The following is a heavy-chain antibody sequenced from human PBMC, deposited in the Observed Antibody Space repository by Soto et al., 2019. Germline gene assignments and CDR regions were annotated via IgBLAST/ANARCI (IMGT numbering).Heavy chain of an antibody. CDR2: IYYSGST. D-gene: IGHD5-12*01. J-gene: IGHJ3*02. Sequence: QVQLQESGPGLVKPSETLSLTCTVSGGSISSYYWSWIRQPPGKGLEWIGYIYYSGSTNYNPSLKSRVTISEDTSKNQFSLKLSSVTAADTAVYYCARRDGYNYPLAFDIWGQGTMVTVSS. CDR1: GGSISSYY. CDR3: ARRDGYNYPLAFDI. V-gene: IGHV4-59*01.